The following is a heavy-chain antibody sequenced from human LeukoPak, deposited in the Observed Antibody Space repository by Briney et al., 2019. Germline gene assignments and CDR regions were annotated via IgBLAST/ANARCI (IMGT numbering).Heavy chain of an antibody. CDR3: ARAPWGSQFDS. V-gene: IGHV1-3*01. D-gene: IGHD7-27*01. J-gene: IGHJ5*01. CDR2: ITAGNGDT. Sequence: GTSVKASCNAFGYTFTNYVIHWVRQAPGQRREWMGWITAGNGDTRYSQEFQGRVSITTDTPASTAYMELSRLRSDDTAVYYCARAPWGSQFDSWGQGTLVTVSS. CDR1: GYTFTNYV.